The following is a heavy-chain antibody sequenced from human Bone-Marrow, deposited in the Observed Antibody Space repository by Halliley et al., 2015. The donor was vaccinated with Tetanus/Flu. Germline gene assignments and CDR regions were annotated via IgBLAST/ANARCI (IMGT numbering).Heavy chain of an antibody. CDR2: IYDSGNT. V-gene: IGHV4-59*01. J-gene: IGHJ3*01. CDR3: ARVKNYDILTGYSVADAFDV. Sequence: GLVKPSETLSLTCTVSGGSISTYYWSWIRQPPGKGLEWIGYIYDSGNTNYNPSLKSRVTISLDKSKNHFTLTLSSVTAADTALYYCARVKNYDILTGYSVADAFDVWGQGKMVTVSS. CDR1: GGSISTYY. D-gene: IGHD3-9*01.